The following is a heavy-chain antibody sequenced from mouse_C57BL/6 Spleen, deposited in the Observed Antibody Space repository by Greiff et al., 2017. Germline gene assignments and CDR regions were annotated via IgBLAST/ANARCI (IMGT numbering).Heavy chain of an antibody. CDR3: ARSGYDYDVAY. J-gene: IGHJ3*01. Sequence: QVQLQQPGAELVKPGASVKMSCKASGYTFTSYWITWVKQRPGQGLEWIGDIYPGSGSTNYNEKFKSKASLTVDTSSSTAYMQLSSLTSEDSAVYYCARSGYDYDVAYWGQGTLVTVSA. CDR1: GYTFTSYW. D-gene: IGHD2-4*01. V-gene: IGHV1-55*01. CDR2: IYPGSGST.